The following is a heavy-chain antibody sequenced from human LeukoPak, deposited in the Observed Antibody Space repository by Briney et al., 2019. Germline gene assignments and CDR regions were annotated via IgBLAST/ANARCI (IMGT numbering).Heavy chain of an antibody. CDR1: GGSLSSYY. J-gene: IGHJ3*02. Sequence: SETLSLTCTGSGGSLSSYYWSWIRQPPGKGLEWIGYIYYSGSTNYNPSLTSRVTISVDTSKNQFSLKLSSVTAADTAVYYCARARRHYYDSSGYPDAFDIWGQGTMVTVSS. D-gene: IGHD3-22*01. V-gene: IGHV4-59*01. CDR3: ARARRHYYDSSGYPDAFDI. CDR2: IYYSGST.